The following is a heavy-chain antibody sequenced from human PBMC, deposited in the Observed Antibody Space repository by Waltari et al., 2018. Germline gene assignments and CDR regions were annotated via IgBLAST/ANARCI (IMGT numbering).Heavy chain of an antibody. V-gene: IGHV3-48*03. D-gene: IGHD6-19*01. J-gene: IGHJ3*02. CDR3: ARSPPPRRRSSGWYGDAFDI. Sequence: EVQLVESGGGLVQPGGSLRLSCAASGFTFSSYEMNWVRQAPGKGLEWVSYISSSGSTIYYADSVKGRFTISRDNAKNSLYLQMNSLRAEDTAVYYCARSPPPRRRSSGWYGDAFDIWGQGTMVTVSS. CDR2: ISSSGSTI. CDR1: GFTFSSYE.